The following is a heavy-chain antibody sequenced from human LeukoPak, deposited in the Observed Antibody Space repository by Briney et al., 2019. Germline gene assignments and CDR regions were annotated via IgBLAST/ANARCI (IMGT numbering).Heavy chain of an antibody. V-gene: IGHV3-23*01. Sequence: QAGGSLRLSGAASGFTFSNSAMSWVRQAPGKGLEWVSTLSGSGITTYYADSVKGRFTISRDNSKNTLYLQMNSLRAEDTAVYYCAKGIYSSSWSYFDYWGHGTLVTVSS. CDR1: GFTFSNSA. CDR2: LSGSGITT. CDR3: AKGIYSSSWSYFDY. D-gene: IGHD6-13*01. J-gene: IGHJ4*01.